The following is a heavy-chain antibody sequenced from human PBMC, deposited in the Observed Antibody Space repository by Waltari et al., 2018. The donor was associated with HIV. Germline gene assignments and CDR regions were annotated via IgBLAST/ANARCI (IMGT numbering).Heavy chain of an antibody. CDR2: FDPGDGET. J-gene: IGHJ4*02. CDR1: GYTLTELS. D-gene: IGHD1-26*01. Sequence: QVQLVQSGAEVKKPGASVKVSCKVSGYTLTELSMHWVRQAPGKGLEWMGGFDPGDGETSSEQKCQGRVTMTEDTSTDTAYMELSSLRSEDTAVYYCATDEPVVGGNFDYWGQGTLVTVSS. V-gene: IGHV1-24*01. CDR3: ATDEPVVGGNFDY.